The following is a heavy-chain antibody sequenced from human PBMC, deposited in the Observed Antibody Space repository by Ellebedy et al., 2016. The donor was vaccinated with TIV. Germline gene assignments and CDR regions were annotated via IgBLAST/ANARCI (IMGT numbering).Heavy chain of an antibody. Sequence: GESLKISCAASGFSFGSYWMLWVRQPPGKGLEWVGRIKSKTDGGTADYAAPVKGRFTISRDDSKNTLYLQMNSLKTEDTAVYYCTTGGGYYGWDYWGQGTLVTVSS. CDR1: GFSFGSYW. J-gene: IGHJ4*02. D-gene: IGHD3-16*01. CDR2: IKSKTDGGTA. CDR3: TTGGGYYGWDY. V-gene: IGHV3-15*01.